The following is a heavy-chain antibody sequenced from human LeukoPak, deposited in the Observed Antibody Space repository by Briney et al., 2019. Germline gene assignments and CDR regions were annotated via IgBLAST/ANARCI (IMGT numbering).Heavy chain of an antibody. V-gene: IGHV1-46*01. CDR1: GYTFSSYY. J-gene: IGHJ4*02. CDR2: ISPSGGST. Sequence: ASVKVSFKASGYTFSSYYMHWVRQAPGQGLEWMGIISPSGGSTSYAQKFQGSVTMTRDTSTSTVYMELSSLRSEDTAVYYCARRQPSGSYSIDYWGQGTLVTVSS. CDR3: ARRQPSGSYSIDY. D-gene: IGHD3-10*01.